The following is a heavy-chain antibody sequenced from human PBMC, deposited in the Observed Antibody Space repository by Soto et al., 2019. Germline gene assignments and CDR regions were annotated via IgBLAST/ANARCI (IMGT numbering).Heavy chain of an antibody. Sequence: QVQLVESGGGVVQPGRSLRLSCAASGFTFSSYGMHWVRQAPGKGLEWVAVIWYDGSNKYYADSVKGRFTSSRDNSKNTLYLQMNSLRAEDKAVYYCSTVTSDYWGQGTLVTVSS. V-gene: IGHV3-33*01. CDR2: IWYDGSNK. CDR1: GFTFSSYG. CDR3: STVTSDY. J-gene: IGHJ4*02.